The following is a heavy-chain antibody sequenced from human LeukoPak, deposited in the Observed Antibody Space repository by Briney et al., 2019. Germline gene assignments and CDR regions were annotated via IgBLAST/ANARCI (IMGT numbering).Heavy chain of an antibody. Sequence: PGGSLRLSCSASGFTFSNAWMSWVRQAPGKGLEWVGRIKSKTDGGTTDYAAPVKGRFTISRDDSKNTLYLQMNSLKTEDTAVYYCTTALGWDHYYYGMDVWGQGTTVTVSS. CDR1: GFTFSNAW. D-gene: IGHD1-26*01. CDR3: TTALGWDHYYYGMDV. J-gene: IGHJ6*02. V-gene: IGHV3-15*01. CDR2: IKSKTDGGTT.